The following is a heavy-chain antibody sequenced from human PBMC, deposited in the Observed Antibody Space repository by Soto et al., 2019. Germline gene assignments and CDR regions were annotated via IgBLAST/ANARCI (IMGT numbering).Heavy chain of an antibody. V-gene: IGHV5-10-1*01. CDR1: GYSFTTHW. Sequence: SLKSSDERSGYSFTTHWITWVRQTPGKGLEWMGRIDPSNSYINYSPSFQGHVTISVDRSISTAYLQWSRLAASDNAIYYCARRLSGPTEEYTAYYSYGLDVWGQGTKVPV. CDR2: IDPSNSYI. D-gene: IGHD5-18*01. CDR3: ARRLSGPTEEYTAYYSYGLDV. J-gene: IGHJ6*02.